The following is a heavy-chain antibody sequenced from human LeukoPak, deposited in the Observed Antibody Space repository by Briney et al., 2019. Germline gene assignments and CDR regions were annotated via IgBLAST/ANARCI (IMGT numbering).Heavy chain of an antibody. CDR3: ARIGGNSGFDYFDY. J-gene: IGHJ4*02. Sequence: ETRSLTFTVSGGSITGYDSSWSRQPPGKGLEWIGYIYYSGSTKYNPSLKSRVTISVDASKNQFSLRLSSLTAADTAVYYCARIGGNSGFDYFDYWGQGTLVTVSS. D-gene: IGHD4-23*01. CDR1: GGSITGYD. CDR2: IYYSGST. V-gene: IGHV4-59*01.